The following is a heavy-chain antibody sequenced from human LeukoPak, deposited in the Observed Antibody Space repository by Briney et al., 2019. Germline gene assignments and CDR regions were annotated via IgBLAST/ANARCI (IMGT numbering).Heavy chain of an antibody. CDR3: ARLTTVTSWMGYYYYGMDV. J-gene: IGHJ6*02. V-gene: IGHV4-39*01. CDR1: GGSISSSSYY. Sequence: SETLSLTCTVSGGSISSSSYYWGWIRQPPGTGLEWIGSIYYSGSTYYNPSLKSRVTISVDTSKNQFSLKLSSVTAADTAVYYCARLTTVTSWMGYYYYGMDVWGQGTTVTVSS. CDR2: IYYSGST. D-gene: IGHD4-11*01.